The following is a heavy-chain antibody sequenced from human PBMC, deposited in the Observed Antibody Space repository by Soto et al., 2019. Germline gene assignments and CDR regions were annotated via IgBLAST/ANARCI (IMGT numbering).Heavy chain of an antibody. V-gene: IGHV3-21*01. CDR2: ISSSSSYI. D-gene: IGHD3-3*01. J-gene: IGHJ6*02. CDR1: GFTFSSYS. Sequence: PGGSLRLSCAASGFTFSSYSMNWVRQAPGKGLEWVSSISSSSSYIYYADSVKGRFTISRDNAKNSLYLQMNSLRAEDTAVYYCARDSTVLRFLEWKPHTDGMDVWGQGTRVTVSS. CDR3: ARDSTVLRFLEWKPHTDGMDV.